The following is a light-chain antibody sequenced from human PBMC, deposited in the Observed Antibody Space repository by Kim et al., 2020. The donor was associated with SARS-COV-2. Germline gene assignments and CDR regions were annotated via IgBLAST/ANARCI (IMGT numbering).Light chain of an antibody. V-gene: IGLV1-47*01. CDR1: TSDIGINF. Sequence: GQRVTISGSGRTSDIGINFVSWYQQFPGTAPKLLIYRNDHRPSGVSDRFSGSKSGTSASLAISGLRSEDEAIYYCASWDDDLTGGLFGGGTSLTVL. CDR2: RND. J-gene: IGLJ3*02. CDR3: ASWDDDLTGGL.